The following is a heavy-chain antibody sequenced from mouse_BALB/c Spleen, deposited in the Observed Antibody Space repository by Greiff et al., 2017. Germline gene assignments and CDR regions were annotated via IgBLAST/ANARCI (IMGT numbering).Heavy chain of an antibody. J-gene: IGHJ4*01. D-gene: IGHD1-1*01. CDR1: GYTFTSYV. CDR2: INPYNDGT. V-gene: IGHV1-14*01. Sequence: EVQLQQSGPELVKPGASVKMSCKASGYTFTSYVMHWVKQKPGQGLEWIGYINPYNDGTKYNEKFKGKATLTSDKSSSTAYMELSSLTSEDSAVYYCARGEGYYGSNAMDYWGQGTSVTVSS. CDR3: ARGEGYYGSNAMDY.